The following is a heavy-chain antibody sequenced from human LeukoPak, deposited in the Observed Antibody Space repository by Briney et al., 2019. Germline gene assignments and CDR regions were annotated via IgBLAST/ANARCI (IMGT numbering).Heavy chain of an antibody. CDR1: GGSISSSAYY. Sequence: SETLSLTCTVSGGSISSSAYYWSWIRQPPGKGLEWIGYIYYSGSTNYNPSLKSRVTISVDTSKNQFSLKLSSVTAADTAVYYCARGNGSYSTLAYDYWGQGTLVTVSS. D-gene: IGHD1-26*01. CDR3: ARGNGSYSTLAYDY. CDR2: IYYSGST. V-gene: IGHV4-61*08. J-gene: IGHJ4*02.